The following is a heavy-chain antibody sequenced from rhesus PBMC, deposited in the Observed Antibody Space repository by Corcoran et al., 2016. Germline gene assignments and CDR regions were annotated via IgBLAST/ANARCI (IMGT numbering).Heavy chain of an antibody. Sequence: QVHLQESGPGLVKPSETLSLTCAISGGSISSDYWTWIRQPPGGGLEWIGDIFGSRGSTYYKSSLKSRVTISKDTSKNQFSLKLSSVTAADTAIYYCARVLRDDYVDYWGQGVLVTVSS. V-gene: IGHV4S7*01. CDR2: IFGSRGST. J-gene: IGHJ4*01. CDR3: ARVLRDDYVDY. D-gene: IGHD3-9*01. CDR1: GGSISSDY.